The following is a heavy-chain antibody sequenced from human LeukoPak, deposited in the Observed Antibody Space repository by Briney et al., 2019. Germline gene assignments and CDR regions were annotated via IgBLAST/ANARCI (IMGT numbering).Heavy chain of an antibody. D-gene: IGHD3-10*01. Sequence: PSGTLSLTCAVSDGSISSSNWWSWVRQPSGKGLEWIGEIYHSGSTNYNPSLKSRVTISVDKSKNQFSLKLSSVTAADTAVYYCARMRVVRGVILDYWGQGTLVTVSS. V-gene: IGHV4-4*02. CDR2: IYHSGST. J-gene: IGHJ4*02. CDR1: DGSISSSNW. CDR3: ARMRVVRGVILDY.